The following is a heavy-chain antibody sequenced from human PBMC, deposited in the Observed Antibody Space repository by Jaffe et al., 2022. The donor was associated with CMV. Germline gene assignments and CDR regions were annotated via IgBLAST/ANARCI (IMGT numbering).Heavy chain of an antibody. CDR3: ATAKEGRGSYYLFDY. V-gene: IGHV3-23*01. CDR1: GFTFSSYA. D-gene: IGHD1-26*01. J-gene: IGHJ4*02. Sequence: EVQLLESGGGLVQPGGSLRLSCAASGFTFSSYAMSWVRQAPGKGLEWVSAISGSGGSTYYADSVKGRFTISRDNSKNTLYLQMNSLRAEDTAVYYCATAKEGRGSYYLFDYWGQGTLVTVSS. CDR2: ISGSGGST.